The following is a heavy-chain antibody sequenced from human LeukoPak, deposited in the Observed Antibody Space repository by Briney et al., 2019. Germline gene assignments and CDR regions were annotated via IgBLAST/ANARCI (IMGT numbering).Heavy chain of an antibody. CDR3: ARVSDWNYFDYYYYYMDV. CDR2: ISPYNGNT. Sequence: ASVKVSCKASGYTFTSYGISWVRQAPGQGLEWMGWISPYNGNTNYAQKFQGRVTMTTDTSTSTAYMELRSLRSDDTAVYYCARVSDWNYFDYYYYYMDVWGKGTTVTVSS. V-gene: IGHV1-18*01. D-gene: IGHD1-7*01. J-gene: IGHJ6*03. CDR1: GYTFTSYG.